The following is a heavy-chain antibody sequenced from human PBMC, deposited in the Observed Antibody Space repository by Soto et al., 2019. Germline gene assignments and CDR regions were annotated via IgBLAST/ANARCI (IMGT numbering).Heavy chain of an antibody. V-gene: IGHV3-9*01. CDR1: GFTFDDYA. CDR3: AKDIYYGSGSYYNPFDY. Sequence: EVQLVESGGGLVQPGRSLRLSCAASGFTFDDYAMHWVRQAPGKGLEWVSGISWNSGSIGYADSVKGRLTISRDNAKNSLYLQMNSLRGEDTALYYCAKDIYYGSGSYYNPFDYWGQGTLVTVSS. D-gene: IGHD3-10*01. CDR2: ISWNSGSI. J-gene: IGHJ4*02.